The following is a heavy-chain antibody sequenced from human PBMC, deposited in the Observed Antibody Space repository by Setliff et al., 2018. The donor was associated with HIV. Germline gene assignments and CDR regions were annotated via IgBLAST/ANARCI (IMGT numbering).Heavy chain of an antibody. Sequence: GGSLRLSCAASGFLFHTYWMSWVRQAPGKGLEWVANIKEDGSEKYYVDSVKGRFTISRDNAENSLYLQMNTLRAEDTAVYYCARDLGVSSALYWGQGALVTVSS. D-gene: IGHD6-19*01. CDR2: IKEDGSEK. CDR1: GFLFHTYW. CDR3: ARDLGVSSALY. V-gene: IGHV3-7*01. J-gene: IGHJ4*02.